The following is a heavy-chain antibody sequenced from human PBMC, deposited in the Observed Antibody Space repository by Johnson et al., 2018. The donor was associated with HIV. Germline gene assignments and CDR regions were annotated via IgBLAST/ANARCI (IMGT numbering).Heavy chain of an antibody. J-gene: IGHJ3*02. D-gene: IGHD5-18*01. V-gene: IGHV3-13*01. CDR1: GFTFSTYD. CDR3: ARDTYSSDACDI. Sequence: VQLVESGGGLVQPGGSLRLSCAASGFTFSTYDMHWARQATGNGLEWVSAIGPAGYTYYPGSVKGRFTISRENAKNSLYLQMNSLRAGDTALYFCARDTYSSDACDIWGQGTMVTVSS. CDR2: IGPAGYT.